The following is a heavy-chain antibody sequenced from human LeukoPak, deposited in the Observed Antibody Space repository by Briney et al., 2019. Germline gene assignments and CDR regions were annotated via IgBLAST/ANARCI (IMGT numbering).Heavy chain of an antibody. J-gene: IGHJ6*03. CDR3: ARDVSELGSGWYPRSYYYYYMDV. D-gene: IGHD6-19*01. CDR2: INLDGNGR. Sequence: GGSLRLSCAASGFTFSLYSMSWVRQAQGKGLEWVANINLDGNGRFYVDSVKGRFTISRDNAKNSLYLQMNSLRAEDTAVYYCARDVSELGSGWYPRSYYYYYMDVWGKGTTVTISS. CDR1: GFTFSLYS. V-gene: IGHV3-7*01.